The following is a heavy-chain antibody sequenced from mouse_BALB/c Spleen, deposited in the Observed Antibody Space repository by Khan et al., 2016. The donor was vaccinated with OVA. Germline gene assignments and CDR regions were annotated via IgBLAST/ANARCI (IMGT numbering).Heavy chain of an antibody. D-gene: IGHD2-12*01. CDR3: IHSCYSPRNFNV. CDR2: ITPANGNT. V-gene: IGHV14-3*02. J-gene: IGHJ1*01. Sequence: VQLKESGAELVKPGASVKLSCTASGFNIKDTYIHWVKRRPEQGLEWIGRITPANGNTEYDPKFQGKATMRADTSSNTAYLQLSSLTPGDTAVYYGIHSCYSPRNFNVWGAGTTVTVSS. CDR1: GFNIKDTY.